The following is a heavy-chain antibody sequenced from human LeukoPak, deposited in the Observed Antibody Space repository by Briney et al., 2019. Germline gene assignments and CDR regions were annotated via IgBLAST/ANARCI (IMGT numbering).Heavy chain of an antibody. CDR3: ASDLVDDIVVVVAATPSPGT. D-gene: IGHD2-15*01. J-gene: IGHJ4*02. CDR1: GYTFTSYG. CDR2: ISAYNGNT. V-gene: IGHV1-18*01. Sequence: ASVKVSCKASGYTFTSYGISWVRQAPGQGLEWMGWISAYNGNTNYAQKLQGRVTMTTDTSTSTAYMELRSLRSEDTAVYYCASDLVDDIVVVVAATPSPGTWGQGTLVTVSS.